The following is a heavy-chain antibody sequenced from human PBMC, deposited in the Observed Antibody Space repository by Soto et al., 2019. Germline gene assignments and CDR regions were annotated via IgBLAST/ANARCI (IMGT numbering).Heavy chain of an antibody. J-gene: IGHJ4*02. V-gene: IGHV1-18*04. CDR3: ARVKHIVVVTARRPAGYFDY. D-gene: IGHD2-21*02. CDR1: GYTFTSYG. Sequence: ASVKVSCKASGYTFTSYGISWVRQAPGQGLEWMGWISAYNGNTNYAQKLQGRVTMTTDTSTSTAYMELRSLRSDDTAVYYCARVKHIVVVTARRPAGYFDYWGQGTLVTVS. CDR2: ISAYNGNT.